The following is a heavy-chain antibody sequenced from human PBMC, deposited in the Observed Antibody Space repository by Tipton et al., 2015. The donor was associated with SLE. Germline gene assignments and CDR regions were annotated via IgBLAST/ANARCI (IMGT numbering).Heavy chain of an antibody. D-gene: IGHD5-24*01. J-gene: IGHJ4*02. V-gene: IGHV4-34*01. CDR3: ARDAVDGYRGGAVDS. CDR1: GGSFSGDY. CDR2: INHSGST. Sequence: TLSLTCAVYGGSFSGDYWSCIRQPPGKGLEWIGEINHSGSTKYNPSLKSRVTISADTSKNQLSLKLRSVTAADTAVYYCARDAVDGYRGGAVDSWGQGTLVTVSS.